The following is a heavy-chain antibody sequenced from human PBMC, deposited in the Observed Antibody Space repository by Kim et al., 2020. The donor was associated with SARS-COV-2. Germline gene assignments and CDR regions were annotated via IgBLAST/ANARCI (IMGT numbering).Heavy chain of an antibody. J-gene: IGHJ4*02. Sequence: YYADSGKGRFTISRDNAKNSLYLQMNSLGAEDTAVYYCARDSHDSSGWNYWGQGTLVTVSS. CDR3: ARDSHDSSGWNY. V-gene: IGHV3-21*01. D-gene: IGHD3-22*01.